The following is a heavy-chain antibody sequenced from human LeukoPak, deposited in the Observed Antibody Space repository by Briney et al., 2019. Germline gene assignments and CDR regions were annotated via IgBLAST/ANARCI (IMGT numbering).Heavy chain of an antibody. CDR1: GGTFSSYA. D-gene: IGHD4-23*01. J-gene: IGHJ4*02. CDR3: ATLDGGNSLDY. CDR2: IIPIFGTA. Sequence: ASVKVSCKASGGTFSSYAISWVRQAPGQGLEWMGGIIPIFGTANYAQKFQGRVTMTEDTSTDTAYMELSSLRSEDTAVYYCATLDGGNSLDYWGQGTLVTVSS. V-gene: IGHV1-69*06.